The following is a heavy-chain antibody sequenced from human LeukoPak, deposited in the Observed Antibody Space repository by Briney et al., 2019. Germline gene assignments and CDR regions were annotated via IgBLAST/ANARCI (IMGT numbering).Heavy chain of an antibody. V-gene: IGHV1-69*01. CDR2: IIPIFGTA. J-gene: IGHJ6*02. D-gene: IGHD6-19*01. CDR3: ARDGSAVADNYYYYGMDV. CDR1: GGTFSSYA. Sequence: SVKVSCKASGGTFSSYAISWVRQAPGQGLEWMGGIIPIFGTANYAQKFQGRVTITADESTSTAYMELSSLRSEDTAVYYCARDGSAVADNYYYYGMDVWGQGTTVTVSS.